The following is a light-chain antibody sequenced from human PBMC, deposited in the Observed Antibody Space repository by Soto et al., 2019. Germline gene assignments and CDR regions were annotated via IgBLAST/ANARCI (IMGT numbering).Light chain of an antibody. CDR1: QSVSSSY. CDR3: QQYGRSRWT. V-gene: IGKV3-20*01. CDR2: GAS. Sequence: ESVLTQSPGTLSLSPGERATLSCRASQSVSSSYLAWYQQKPGPAPRILIYGASSRATGIPDRFSGSGSGTDFTLTISRLEPEDFAVYYCQQYGRSRWTFGQGNKVEIK. J-gene: IGKJ1*01.